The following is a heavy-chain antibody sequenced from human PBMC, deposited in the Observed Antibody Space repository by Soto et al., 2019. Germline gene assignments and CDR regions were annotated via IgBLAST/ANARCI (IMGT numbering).Heavy chain of an antibody. CDR3: AREASVLIPAAQPSRFDS. CDR2: INPYSGYS. J-gene: IGHJ4*02. V-gene: IGHV1-18*01. D-gene: IGHD2-2*01. CDR1: GYSFMKYG. Sequence: ASVKVSCKGFGYSFMKYGINWVRQAPGQGLEWVGWINPYSGYSHSAQKFHGRLTLTTDTAASTAYMELRILRSADTALYYCAREASVLIPAAQPSRFDSWGQGTLVTVS.